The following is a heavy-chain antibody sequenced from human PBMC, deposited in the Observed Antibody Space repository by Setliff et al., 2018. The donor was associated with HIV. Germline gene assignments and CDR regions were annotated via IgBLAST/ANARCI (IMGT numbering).Heavy chain of an antibody. V-gene: IGHV1-69*05. D-gene: IGHD3-22*01. Sequence: GASVKVSCKASGGTFSSYAISWVRQAPGQGLEWMGGIIPIFGTANYAQKFQGRVTITTDESTSTAYMELSSLRSEDTAVYYCARWAGNYYDSSGYYDYWGQGTLVTVSS. CDR3: ARWAGNYYDSSGYYDY. J-gene: IGHJ4*02. CDR2: IIPIFGTA. CDR1: GGTFSSYA.